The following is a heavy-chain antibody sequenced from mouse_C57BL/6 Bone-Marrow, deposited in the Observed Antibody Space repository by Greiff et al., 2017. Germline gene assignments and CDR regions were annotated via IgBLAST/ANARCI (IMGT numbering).Heavy chain of an antibody. Sequence: VQLQQSGAELARPGASVKLSCKASGYTFTSYGISWVKQRTGQGLEWIGEIYPRRGNTYYNEKFKGKATLTADKSSSTAYMELRSLTSEDSAVYFCASSRYAMDYWGQGTSVTVSS. J-gene: IGHJ4*01. CDR3: ASSRYAMDY. CDR2: IYPRRGNT. CDR1: GYTFTSYG. D-gene: IGHD6-1*01. V-gene: IGHV1-81*01.